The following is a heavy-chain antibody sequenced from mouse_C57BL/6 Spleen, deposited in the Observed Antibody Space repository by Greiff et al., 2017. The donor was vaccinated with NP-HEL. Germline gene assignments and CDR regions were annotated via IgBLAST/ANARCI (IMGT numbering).Heavy chain of an antibody. V-gene: IGHV1-82*01. J-gene: IGHJ4*01. Sequence: VQLQESGPELVKPGASVKISCKASGYAFSSSWMNWVKQRPGKGLEWIGRIYPGDGDTNYNGKFKGKATLTADKSSSTAYMQLSSLTSEDSAVYFCARVSEGGSYRDMDDWGQGTTVTVSS. CDR2: IYPGDGDT. D-gene: IGHD1-1*02. CDR3: ARVSEGGSYRDMDD. CDR1: GYAFSSSW.